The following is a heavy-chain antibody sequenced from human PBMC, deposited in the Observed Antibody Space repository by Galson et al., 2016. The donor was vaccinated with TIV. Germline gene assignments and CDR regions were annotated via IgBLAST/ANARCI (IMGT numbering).Heavy chain of an antibody. CDR3: TRDLVRDIIVIPAVQFDY. J-gene: IGHJ4*02. Sequence: SLRLSCAASGFTFGNYAMSWVRQAPGKGLEWVGFITTKAYGGTTEYAASVKGRFTISRDDSKSIAYLQMNSLRTEDTAVYYCTRDLVRDIIVIPAVQFDYWGQGTLATVSS. CDR2: ITTKAYGGTT. V-gene: IGHV3-49*04. D-gene: IGHD2-2*01. CDR1: GFTFGNYA.